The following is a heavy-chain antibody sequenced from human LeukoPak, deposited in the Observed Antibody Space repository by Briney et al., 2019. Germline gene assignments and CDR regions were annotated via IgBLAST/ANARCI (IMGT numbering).Heavy chain of an antibody. D-gene: IGHD6-19*01. CDR3: AKDLGGGSGCYDL. CDR2: ISYDGSNK. V-gene: IGHV3-30*18. CDR1: GFTFSSYS. Sequence: GGSPRLSCAASGFTFSSYSMNWVRQAPGKGLEWVAIISYDGSNKYYADSVQGRFTISRDNSKNTLYLQMNSLRAEDTAVYYCAKDLGGGSGCYDLWGRGTLVTVSS. J-gene: IGHJ2*01.